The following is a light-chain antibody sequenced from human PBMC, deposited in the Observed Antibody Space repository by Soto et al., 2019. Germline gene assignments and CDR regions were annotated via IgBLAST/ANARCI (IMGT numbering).Light chain of an antibody. Sequence: EIVLTQSPGTLSLSPGERATLSCRASQSVSSSFLAWYQQKPGQAPRLLIYGASSMATGIPDRFSGSWSGTDFTLTISRLEPEDVAVYYCQQYGSSPLTFGGGTKVEIK. V-gene: IGKV3-20*01. CDR2: GAS. CDR1: QSVSSSF. CDR3: QQYGSSPLT. J-gene: IGKJ4*01.